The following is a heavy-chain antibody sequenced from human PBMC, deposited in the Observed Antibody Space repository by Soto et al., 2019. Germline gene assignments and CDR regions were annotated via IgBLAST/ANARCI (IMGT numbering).Heavy chain of an antibody. J-gene: IGHJ4*02. D-gene: IGHD3-22*01. V-gene: IGHV1-18*01. CDR3: ARTTAYETSGYYYHTY. Sequence: ASVKVSCKASGYTFTSYGISWVRQAPGQGLEWMGWISGYNGNTKYAQKLQGRVTVTTDTSTSTAYMELRSLISDDAAVYYCARTTAYETSGYYYHTYWGQGTQVTVSS. CDR2: ISGYNGNT. CDR1: GYTFTSYG.